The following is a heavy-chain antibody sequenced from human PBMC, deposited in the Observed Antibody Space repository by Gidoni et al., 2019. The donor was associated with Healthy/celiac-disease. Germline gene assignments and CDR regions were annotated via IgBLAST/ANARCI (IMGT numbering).Heavy chain of an antibody. CDR1: GYTFTSYG. Sequence: QVQLVQSGAEVKKPGASVKVSCKASGYTFTSYGISWVRQAPGKGLEWMGWISAYNGNTNYAQKLQGRVTMTTDTSTSTAYMELRSLRSDDTAVYYCARVGPYYDFWSGYRVNAFDIWGQGTMVTVSS. V-gene: IGHV1-18*01. CDR2: ISAYNGNT. J-gene: IGHJ3*02. CDR3: ARVGPYYDFWSGYRVNAFDI. D-gene: IGHD3-3*01.